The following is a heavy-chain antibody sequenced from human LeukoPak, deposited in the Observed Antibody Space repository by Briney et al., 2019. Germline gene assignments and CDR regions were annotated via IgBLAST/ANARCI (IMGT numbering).Heavy chain of an antibody. V-gene: IGHV3-30-3*02. Sequence: GGSLRLSCAASGFSFSSYAMHWVRQAPGKGREWVAGISYGGTNKYYADSVKGRSLVSRDNSKNTLYLQMNSLRAEDTAVYYCAKQEYGSGSYSWGQGTLVTVSS. J-gene: IGHJ4*02. D-gene: IGHD3-10*01. CDR2: ISYGGTNK. CDR1: GFSFSSYA. CDR3: AKQEYGSGSYS.